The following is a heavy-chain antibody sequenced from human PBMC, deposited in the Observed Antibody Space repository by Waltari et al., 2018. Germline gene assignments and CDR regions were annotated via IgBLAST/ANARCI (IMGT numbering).Heavy chain of an antibody. V-gene: IGHV3-74*01. D-gene: IGHD3-9*01. J-gene: IGHJ4*02. Sequence: EVQLVESGGDLVQPGGSLRLSCAASGLRFSSFWMHWVRQAPGKGLGWVSRIHTDGSGTRYADSVEGRFTISRDNTKNTLYLQMNSLRVEDTAVYYCARGGHVDWLPPDYWGQGTLVTVSS. CDR2: IHTDGSGT. CDR3: ARGGHVDWLPPDY. CDR1: GLRFSSFW.